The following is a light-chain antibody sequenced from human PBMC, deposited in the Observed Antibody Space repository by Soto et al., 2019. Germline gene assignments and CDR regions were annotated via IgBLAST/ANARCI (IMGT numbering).Light chain of an antibody. CDR2: AAS. J-gene: IGKJ5*01. V-gene: IGKV1-5*01. CDR3: QKLDSYPLT. Sequence: DIQMTQSPSTLSGSVGDRVTIPCRASQSISSWLAWYQQKPGEAPKLLIYAASTLQSGVPPRFSGSGSGTEFTLTISSLQPEDFASYYCQKLDSYPLTFGQGTRLEIK. CDR1: QSISSW.